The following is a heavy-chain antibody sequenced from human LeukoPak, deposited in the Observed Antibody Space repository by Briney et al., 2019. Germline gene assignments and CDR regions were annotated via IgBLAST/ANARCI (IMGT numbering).Heavy chain of an antibody. CDR3: ARGYYYYGMDV. Sequence: PSETLSLTCTVSGGSISSYYWSWIRKPPGKGLEWIGYIYYSGSTNYNPSLKSRVTISVDTSKNQFSLKLSSVTAADTAVYYCARGYYYYGMDVWGQGTTVTVSS. V-gene: IGHV4-59*01. CDR1: GGSISSYY. J-gene: IGHJ6*02. CDR2: IYYSGST.